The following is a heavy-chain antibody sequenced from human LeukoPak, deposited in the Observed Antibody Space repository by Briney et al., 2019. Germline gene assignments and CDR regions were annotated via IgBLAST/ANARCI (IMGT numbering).Heavy chain of an antibody. CDR2: IYYRGST. J-gene: IGHJ4*02. D-gene: IGHD1-7*01. CDR1: GVSINYYY. V-gene: IGHV4-59*01. Sequence: SETLSLTCTVSGVSINYYYWSWIRQPPGKGLEWIGYIYYRGSTNYNPSLNSRVTISVNTSKNHFSLKLTSVTAADTAVYYCARTTGNYGYYFDYWGQGTLVTVSS. CDR3: ARTTGNYGYYFDY.